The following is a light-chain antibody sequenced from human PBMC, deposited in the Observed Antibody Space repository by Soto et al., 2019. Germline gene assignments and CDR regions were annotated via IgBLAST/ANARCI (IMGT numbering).Light chain of an antibody. Sequence: QSVLTQPPSLSAAPGQKVTISCSLSSSNIGGNSVSWYQQLPGTAPKLLIYDDNKRPSGIPDRFSGSKSGTSATLGITGFQTGDEADYYCGSWDSSLSAYVFGTGTKVTVL. CDR1: SSNIGGNS. CDR3: GSWDSSLSAYV. V-gene: IGLV1-51*01. J-gene: IGLJ1*01. CDR2: DDN.